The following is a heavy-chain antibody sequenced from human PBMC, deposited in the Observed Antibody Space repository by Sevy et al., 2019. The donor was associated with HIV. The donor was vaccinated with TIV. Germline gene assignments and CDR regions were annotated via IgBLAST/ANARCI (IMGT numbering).Heavy chain of an antibody. D-gene: IGHD3-22*01. CDR3: ASNTYHYDSNTYYPVY. Sequence: GESLKISCVAPGFNLSPYWMTWVRQAPGKGLEWVANIKQDGNEKYYVDSVKGRFTVSRDNAKNALYLQMYSLRVEDTAVYFCASNTYHYDSNTYYPVYWGQGTRVTVSS. V-gene: IGHV3-7*01. CDR2: IKQDGNEK. CDR1: GFNLSPYW. J-gene: IGHJ4*02.